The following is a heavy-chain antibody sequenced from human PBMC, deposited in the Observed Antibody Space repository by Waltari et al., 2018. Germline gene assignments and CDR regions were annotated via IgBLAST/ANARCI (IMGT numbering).Heavy chain of an antibody. Sequence: QVQLVESGGGVVQPGRSLRLSCAASGFAFSSYDVHWVRQAPGKGLEWVTLISYDGSKKVYADSVKGRFTIFRDNSKKTVFLQMNSLRLEDTAVYYCSKGSRSSASTPPDGGVPWCQGTLVTVSS. CDR2: ISYDGSKK. J-gene: IGHJ5*02. D-gene: IGHD3-10*01. CDR3: SKGSRSSASTPPDGGVP. CDR1: GFAFSSYD. V-gene: IGHV3-30*18.